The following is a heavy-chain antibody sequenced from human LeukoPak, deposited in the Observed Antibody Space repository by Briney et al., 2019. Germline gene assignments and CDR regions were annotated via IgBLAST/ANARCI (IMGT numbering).Heavy chain of an antibody. Sequence: SETLSLTCTVSGDSISTSNSYWGWIRQPPGKGLEWIGSIYYSGNTYYNPSLKSRVTISIDTSKNQFSLKLSSVTAADTAVYYCARRGKTYSSSWYVWGQGTLVTVSS. D-gene: IGHD6-13*01. J-gene: IGHJ4*02. CDR2: IYYSGNT. CDR3: ARRGKTYSSSWYV. CDR1: GDSISTSNSY. V-gene: IGHV4-39*07.